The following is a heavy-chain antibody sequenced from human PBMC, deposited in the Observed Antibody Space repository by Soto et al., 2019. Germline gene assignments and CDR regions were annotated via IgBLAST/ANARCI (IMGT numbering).Heavy chain of an antibody. Sequence: TLSLTCSVSGAIVTSGENYWSWVRQPPGKGLEWLGYIYDSGVTSYTPALKSRVTLSLDRHNNQVSLKLRSVTAADTAVYFCVRDLAHGYTGNVWGHGKLV. J-gene: IGHJ3*01. CDR1: GAIVTSGENY. CDR2: IYDSGVT. CDR3: VRDLAHGYTGNV. D-gene: IGHD5-18*01. V-gene: IGHV4-30-4*08.